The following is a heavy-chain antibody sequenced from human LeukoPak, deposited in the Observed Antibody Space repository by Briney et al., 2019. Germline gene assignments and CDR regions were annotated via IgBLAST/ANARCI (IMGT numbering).Heavy chain of an antibody. CDR2: IYYSGST. CDR1: GGSVSSGSYY. Sequence: KPSETLSLTCTVSGGSVSSGSYYWSWIRQPPGKGLEWIGYIYYSGSTDYNPSLKSRVTISVDTSKNQFSLKLSSVTAADTAVYYCARVGSSGYLYYFDYWGQGTLVTVSS. D-gene: IGHD3-22*01. CDR3: ARVGSSGYLYYFDY. J-gene: IGHJ4*02. V-gene: IGHV4-61*01.